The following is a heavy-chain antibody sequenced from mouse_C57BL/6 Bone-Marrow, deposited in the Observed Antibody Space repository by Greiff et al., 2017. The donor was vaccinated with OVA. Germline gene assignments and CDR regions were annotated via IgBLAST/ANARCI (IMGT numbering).Heavy chain of an antibody. CDR2: IYPSDSET. J-gene: IGHJ3*01. CDR3: ARAHSSVAY. D-gene: IGHD3-1*01. CDR1: GYTFTSYW. V-gene: IGHV1-61*01. Sequence: VQLQQPGAELVRPGSSVKLSCKASGYTFTSYWMDWVKQRPGQGLEWIGNIYPSDSETHYNQKFKDKATLTVDKSSSTAYMQLSSLTSEDSAVYYCARAHSSVAYWGQGTLVTVSA.